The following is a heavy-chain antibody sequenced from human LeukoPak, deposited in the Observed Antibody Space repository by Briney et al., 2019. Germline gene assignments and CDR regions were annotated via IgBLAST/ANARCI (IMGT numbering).Heavy chain of an antibody. V-gene: IGHV1-8*01. D-gene: IGHD2-15*01. J-gene: IGHJ4*02. CDR1: GYAFTSYD. Sequence: GASVKVSCKASGYAFTSYDINWVRQATGQGLEWMGWMNPNSGNTGYAQKLQGRVTMTTDTSTSTAYMELRSLRSDDTAVYYCARVQDIVVVIAAGPGDYWGQGTLVTVSS. CDR3: ARVQDIVVVIAAGPGDY. CDR2: MNPNSGNT.